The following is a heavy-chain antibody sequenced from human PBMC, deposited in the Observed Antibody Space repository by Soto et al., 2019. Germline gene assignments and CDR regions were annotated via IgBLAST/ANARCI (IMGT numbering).Heavy chain of an antibody. CDR3: ARLGLVGEGDF. CDR1: GFTFSRYW. D-gene: IGHD3-16*01. J-gene: IGHJ4*02. V-gene: IGHV3-74*01. Sequence: EVQLAESGGGLIQPGGSLRLSCATSGFTFSRYWIHWVRQAPGEGLVWVSRISGDGVHTDYAESVKGRFTVSRDIAKSTGDRQMKNPRAEDTAIYYYARLGLVGEGDFWGKGILVTVSS. CDR2: ISGDGVHT.